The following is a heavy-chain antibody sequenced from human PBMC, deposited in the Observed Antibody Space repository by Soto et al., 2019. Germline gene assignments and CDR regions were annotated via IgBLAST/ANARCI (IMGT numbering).Heavy chain of an antibody. D-gene: IGHD2-15*01. V-gene: IGHV3-23*01. CDR2: ISASGGST. CDR1: GFTFSRYV. Sequence: SLRLSCAASGFTFSRYVMSWVRQAPGEGLEWVSGISASGGSTYYADSVKGRFTISRDNSKNTLYLQMNSLRAEDTAVYYCAKELEGCSVGTCYSKYFDFGGRGPLVPVSS. CDR3: AKELEGCSVGTCYSKYFDF. J-gene: IGHJ4*02.